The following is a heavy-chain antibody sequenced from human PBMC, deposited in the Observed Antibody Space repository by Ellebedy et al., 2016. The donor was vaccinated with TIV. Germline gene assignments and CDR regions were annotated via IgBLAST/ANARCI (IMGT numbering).Heavy chain of an antibody. CDR3: TRETNPPPGALAGTGFDC. V-gene: IGHV3-30*02. Sequence: GEPLKISCVASGFSFSTHGMHWVRQAPGKGLEWVAFKRFDGRTEYNGDSVKGRFIISRDLSKNTLYLQMTRLRSEDTGIYYCTRETNPPPGALAGTGFDCWGQGTLVIVSS. CDR1: GFSFSTHG. D-gene: IGHD6-19*01. CDR2: KRFDGRTE. J-gene: IGHJ4*02.